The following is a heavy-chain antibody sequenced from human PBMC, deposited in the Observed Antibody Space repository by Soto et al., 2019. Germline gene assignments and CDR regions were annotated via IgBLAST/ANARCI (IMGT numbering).Heavy chain of an antibody. CDR2: IYYSGST. Sequence: QVQLQESGPGLVKPSETLSLTCTVSGGSISSYYWSWIRQPPGKGLEWIGYIYYSGSTNYNPSLKSRVTMSVDTSKNQFSLKLISVTAADTAVYYCAKTSLRITMVRGATRWFDPWGQGTLVTVSS. CDR1: GGSISSYY. D-gene: IGHD3-10*01. V-gene: IGHV4-59*01. CDR3: AKTSLRITMVRGATRWFDP. J-gene: IGHJ5*02.